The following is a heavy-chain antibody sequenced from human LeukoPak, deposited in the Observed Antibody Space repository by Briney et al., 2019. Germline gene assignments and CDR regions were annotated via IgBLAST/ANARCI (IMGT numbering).Heavy chain of an antibody. CDR3: ARDLWNFYDDSGYNRDFDS. CDR2: IGTYGGDT. CDR1: TSR. D-gene: IGHD3-22*01. V-gene: IGHV1-18*01. J-gene: IGHJ5*01. Sequence: GASVKVSCKATSRISWVRQAPGQGLEWMGWIGTYGGDTYYAQKFQGRITVTTDTSTSTVYMELRNLRSDDTAVYYCARDLWNFYDDSGYNRDFDSWGQGTLVPVSS.